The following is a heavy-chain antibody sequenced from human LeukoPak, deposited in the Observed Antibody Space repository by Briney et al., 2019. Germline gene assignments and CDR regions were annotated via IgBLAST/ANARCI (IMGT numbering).Heavy chain of an antibody. Sequence: SETLSLTCTVSGGSISSGSYYWSWIRQPAGKGLEWIGRIYTSGSTNYNPSLKSRGTILVDTSKNQFSLKLSSVTAADTAVYYCARGLRDGDAFDIWGQGTMVTVSS. CDR3: ARGLRDGDAFDI. CDR2: IYTSGST. J-gene: IGHJ3*02. D-gene: IGHD5-24*01. CDR1: GGSISSGSYY. V-gene: IGHV4-61*02.